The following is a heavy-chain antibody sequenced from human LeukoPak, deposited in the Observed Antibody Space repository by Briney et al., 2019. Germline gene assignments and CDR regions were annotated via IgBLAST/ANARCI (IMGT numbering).Heavy chain of an antibody. Sequence: GASVTVSCKASGYTFTSYAMNWVRQAPGQGLEWMGWISAYSGNTNYAQKLQGRVTMTTDTSTSTAYMELRSLRSDDTAVYYCARRYCGGDCYPNWFDPWGQGTLVTVSS. CDR3: ARRYCGGDCYPNWFDP. D-gene: IGHD2-21*02. CDR1: GYTFTSYA. CDR2: ISAYSGNT. J-gene: IGHJ5*02. V-gene: IGHV1-18*01.